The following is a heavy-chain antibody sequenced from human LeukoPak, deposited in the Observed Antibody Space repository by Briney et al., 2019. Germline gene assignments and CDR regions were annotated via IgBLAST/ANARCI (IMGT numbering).Heavy chain of an antibody. Sequence: KSGGSLRLSCAASGFTFSSYSMNWVRQAPGKGLEWVSSISSSSYIYYADSVKGRFTISRDNAKNSLYLQMNSLRAEDTAVYYCARDIRAMVRSPMSFDYWGQGTLVTVSS. D-gene: IGHD5-18*01. CDR2: ISSSSYI. CDR3: ARDIRAMVRSPMSFDY. J-gene: IGHJ4*02. V-gene: IGHV3-21*01. CDR1: GFTFSSYS.